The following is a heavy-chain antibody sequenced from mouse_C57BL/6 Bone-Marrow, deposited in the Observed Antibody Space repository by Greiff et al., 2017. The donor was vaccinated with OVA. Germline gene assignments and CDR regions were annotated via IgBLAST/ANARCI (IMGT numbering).Heavy chain of an antibody. D-gene: IGHD1-1*01. Sequence: QVQLQPGAELVKPGASVKMSCKASGYTFTSYWITWVKQRPGQGLEWIGDIYPGSGRTNYNEKFKSKATLTVDTSSSTAYMQLSSLTSEDSAVYYGARSGITTVEGDFAMDYWGQGTSVTVSS. CDR1: GYTFTSYW. V-gene: IGHV1-55*01. CDR2: IYPGSGRT. CDR3: ARSGITTVEGDFAMDY. J-gene: IGHJ4*01.